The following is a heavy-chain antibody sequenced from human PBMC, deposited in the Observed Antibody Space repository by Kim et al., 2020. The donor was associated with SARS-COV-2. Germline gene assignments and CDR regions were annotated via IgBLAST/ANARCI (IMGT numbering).Heavy chain of an antibody. V-gene: IGHV1-2*06. J-gene: IGHJ4*02. CDR1: GYTFTGYY. Sequence: ASVKVSCKASGYTFTGYYMHWVRQAPGQGLEWMGRINPNSGGTNYAQKFQGRVTMTRDTSISTAYMELSRLRSDDTAVYYCARDVAPPGPTALLLQGYFDHGGRDTLDPVLS. CDR2: INPNSGGT. CDR3: ARDVAPPGPTALLLQGYFDH. D-gene: IGHD3-22*01.